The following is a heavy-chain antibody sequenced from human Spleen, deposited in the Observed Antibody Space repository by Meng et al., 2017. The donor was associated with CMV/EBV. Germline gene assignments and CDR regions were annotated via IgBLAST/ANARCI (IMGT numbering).Heavy chain of an antibody. CDR3: AKIITIFGGAFDI. CDR1: GFTFSSYA. Sequence: GGSLRLSCAASGFTFSSYAMSWVRQAPGKGLEWVSAISGIGGSTYYADSVKGRFTISRDNSKNTLYLQMNSLIAEDTAVYYCAKIITIFGGAFDIWGQGTMVTVSS. CDR2: ISGIGGST. J-gene: IGHJ3*02. D-gene: IGHD3-3*01. V-gene: IGHV3-23*01.